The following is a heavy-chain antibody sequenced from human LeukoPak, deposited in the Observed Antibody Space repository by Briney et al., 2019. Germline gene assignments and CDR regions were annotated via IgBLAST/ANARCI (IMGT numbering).Heavy chain of an antibody. CDR3: AKGFGEYGGVYYFDF. CDR1: GGSISSYY. Sequence: SETLSLTCTVSGGSISSYYWSWIRQSPGKGLEWIGYMYYSGSTNYNPSLKSRVTISIDTSKNQLSLKLSSVTAADTAVCYCAKGFGEYGGVYYFDFWGQGTLVTVSS. V-gene: IGHV4-59*12. J-gene: IGHJ4*02. D-gene: IGHD3-10*01. CDR2: MYYSGST.